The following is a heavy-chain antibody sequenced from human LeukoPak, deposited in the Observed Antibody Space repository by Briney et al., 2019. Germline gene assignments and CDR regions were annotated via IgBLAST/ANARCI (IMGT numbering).Heavy chain of an antibody. D-gene: IGHD6-13*01. J-gene: IGHJ4*02. CDR2: ISGAAGST. CDR3: AKDHSWQQPWYGDY. CDR1: GFTFSSYA. Sequence: GGSLRLSCAASGFTFSSYAMSWVRQAPGKGLEWVSAISGAAGSTYYADSVKGRFTISRDNSKNTLNLQMNSLRAEDTAVYYCAKDHSWQQPWYGDYWGQGTLVTVSS. V-gene: IGHV3-23*01.